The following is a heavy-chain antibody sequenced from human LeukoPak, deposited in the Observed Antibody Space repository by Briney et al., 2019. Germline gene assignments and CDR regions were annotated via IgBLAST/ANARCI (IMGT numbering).Heavy chain of an antibody. CDR3: VSLVVVAATGSYYFDY. Sequence: SQTLSLTCAVSGGSISSGGYSWSWIRQPPGKGLEWIGYIYHSGSTYYNPSLKSRVTISVDRSKNQFSLKLSSVTAADTAVYYCVSLVVVAATGSYYFDYWGQGTLATVSS. D-gene: IGHD2-15*01. CDR2: IYHSGST. CDR1: GGSISSGGYS. V-gene: IGHV4-30-2*01. J-gene: IGHJ4*02.